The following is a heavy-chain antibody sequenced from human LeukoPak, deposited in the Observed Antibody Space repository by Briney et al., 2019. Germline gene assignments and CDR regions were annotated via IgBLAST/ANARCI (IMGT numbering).Heavy chain of an antibody. CDR3: TRRPLSGSYIDY. D-gene: IGHD3-10*01. CDR2: IRSKANSYAT. Sequence: PGGSLRLSCAASGFTFSGSAMHWVRRASGKGLEWVGRIRSKANSYATAYAASVKGRFTISRDDSKNTAYLQMNSLKTEDTAVYYCTRRPLSGSYIDYWGQGTLVTVSS. CDR1: GFTFSGSA. V-gene: IGHV3-73*01. J-gene: IGHJ4*02.